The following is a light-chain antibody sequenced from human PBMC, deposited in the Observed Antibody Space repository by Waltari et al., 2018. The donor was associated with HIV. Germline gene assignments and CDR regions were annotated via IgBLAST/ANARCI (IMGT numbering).Light chain of an antibody. J-gene: IGKJ2*01. CDR3: QQRSTWPYI. CDR2: DAS. CDR1: QSISTY. Sequence: IVLTQSPATLSLSPGERPTLSCRASQSISTYLVCYQHNVGQPPRLLIYDASNRATGTPARFSGSGSGTDFTLTISSLEPEDFALYYCQQRSTWPYIFGQGTNLEIK. V-gene: IGKV3-11*01.